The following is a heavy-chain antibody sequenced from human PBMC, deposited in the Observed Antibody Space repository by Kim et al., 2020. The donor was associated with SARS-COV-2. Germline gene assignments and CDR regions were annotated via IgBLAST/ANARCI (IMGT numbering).Heavy chain of an antibody. D-gene: IGHD7-27*01. V-gene: IGHV3-23*01. CDR1: GFTFRSHD. Sequence: GGSLRLSCAASGFTFRSHDMSWVRQAPGKGLAWVSAIRGGEITYYADSVKGRFTISRDDSKNTLYLQMNGLRAEDTAVYYCAKLNWDHPPNCWGQGTLVTVSS. CDR2: IRGGEIT. CDR3: AKLNWDHPPNC. J-gene: IGHJ4*02.